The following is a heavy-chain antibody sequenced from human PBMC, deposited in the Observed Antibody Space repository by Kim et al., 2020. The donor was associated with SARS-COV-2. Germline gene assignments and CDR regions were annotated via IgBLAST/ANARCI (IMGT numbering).Heavy chain of an antibody. D-gene: IGHD6-19*01. J-gene: IGHJ4*02. Sequence: VKGRFTISRDDSKDTLYLQMNSLKTEDTAVYYCTTDRTAVAGTGVAFDYWGQGTLVTVSS. V-gene: IGHV3-15*01. CDR3: TTDRTAVAGTGVAFDY.